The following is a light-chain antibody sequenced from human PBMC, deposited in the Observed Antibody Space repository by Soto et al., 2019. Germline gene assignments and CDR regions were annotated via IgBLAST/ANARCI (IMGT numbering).Light chain of an antibody. J-gene: IGKJ5*01. Sequence: EIGLTQSPDTLSLSPGERATLSCRASQSVSSSYLAWYQQKPGQAPRLLIYGASSRATGIPDRFSGSGSGTDFTLTISRLEPEDFAVYYCQQYGSLITFGQGTRLEIK. CDR2: GAS. CDR3: QQYGSLIT. CDR1: QSVSSSY. V-gene: IGKV3-20*01.